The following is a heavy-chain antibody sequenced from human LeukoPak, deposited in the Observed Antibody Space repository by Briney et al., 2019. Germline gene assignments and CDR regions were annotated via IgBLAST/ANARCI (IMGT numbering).Heavy chain of an antibody. CDR2: IYTSGST. D-gene: IGHD1-26*01. V-gene: IGHV4-4*07. CDR3: ARENSGSYREFDY. Sequence: SETLSLTCTVSGGSISSYYASWIRQPAGKGLEWIRRIYTSGSTNYNASLKSRVSMSVDTSKNQFSLKLSSVTAADTAVFYCARENSGSYREFDYWGQGTLVTVSS. CDR1: GGSISSYY. J-gene: IGHJ4*02.